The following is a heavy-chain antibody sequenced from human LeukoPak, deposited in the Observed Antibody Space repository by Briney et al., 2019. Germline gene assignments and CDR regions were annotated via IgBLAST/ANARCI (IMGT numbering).Heavy chain of an antibody. J-gene: IGHJ4*02. CDR2: INPSRNT. CDR3: ARFTAAQFDY. V-gene: IGHV4-34*01. D-gene: IGHD6-13*01. Sequence: SETLSLTCAVFGGSFSGYYWNWIRQPPGKGLEWIGQINPSRNTNYNPSLKSRVTISVDTSKKQFSLKLSSVTAADTAVYYCARFTAAQFDYWGQGTLVTVSS. CDR1: GGSFSGYY.